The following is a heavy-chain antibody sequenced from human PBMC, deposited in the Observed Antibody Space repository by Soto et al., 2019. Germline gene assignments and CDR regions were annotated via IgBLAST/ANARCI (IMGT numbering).Heavy chain of an antibody. D-gene: IGHD1-26*01. Sequence: QVQLVESGGGVVQPGRSLRLSCAASGFIFNTYGMHWVRQAPGKGLEWVAVIYYAGRNKYYADSVKGRFTISRDNSKNTLNLQMNSLRVEDTAVYYCARDLGELWPSVGGYWGQGTRVTVSS. CDR1: GFIFNTYG. CDR2: IYYAGRNK. J-gene: IGHJ4*02. V-gene: IGHV3-33*01. CDR3: ARDLGELWPSVGGY.